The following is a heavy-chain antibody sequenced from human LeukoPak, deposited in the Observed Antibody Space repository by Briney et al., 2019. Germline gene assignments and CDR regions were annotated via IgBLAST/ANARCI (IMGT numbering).Heavy chain of an antibody. CDR1: GFAFSSYA. J-gene: IGHJ4*02. CDR2: ISNNGGSA. V-gene: IGHV3-64*02. Sequence: GGSLRLSCVASGFAFSSYAMYWVRQAPGKGLEYVSGISNNGGSAYYADSVKGRFTISRDNSKNTLYLQMNSLRAEDTAVYYCARDSRVAGTTAFDYWGQGTLVTVSS. CDR3: ARDSRVAGTTAFDY. D-gene: IGHD6-19*01.